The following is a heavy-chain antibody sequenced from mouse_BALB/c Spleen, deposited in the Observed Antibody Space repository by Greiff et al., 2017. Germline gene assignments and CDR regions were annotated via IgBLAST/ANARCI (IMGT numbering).Heavy chain of an antibody. V-gene: IGHV14-1*02. CDR2: IDPENGNT. J-gene: IGHJ4*01. Sequence: EVQLQQSGAELVRPGALVKLSCKASGFNIKDYYMHWVKQRPEQGLEWIGWIDPENGNTIYDPKFQGKASITADTSSNTAYLQLSSLTSEDTAVYYCASYYGSSYYAMDYWGQGTSVTVSS. CDR1: GFNIKDYY. CDR3: ASYYGSSYYAMDY. D-gene: IGHD1-1*01.